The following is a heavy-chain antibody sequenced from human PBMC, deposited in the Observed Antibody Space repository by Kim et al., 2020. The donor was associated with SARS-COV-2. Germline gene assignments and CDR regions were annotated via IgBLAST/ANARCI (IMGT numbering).Heavy chain of an antibody. CDR1: GGTFSSYA. CDR3: ASPRHGYSYGSKPSYYYYYGMDV. CDR2: IIPIFGTA. Sequence: SVKVSCKASGGTFSSYAISWVRQAPGQGLEWMGGIIPIFGTANYAQKFQGRVTITADESTSTAYMELSSLRSEDTAVYYCASPRHGYSYGSKPSYYYYYGMDVWGQGTTVTVSS. D-gene: IGHD5-18*01. V-gene: IGHV1-69*13. J-gene: IGHJ6*02.